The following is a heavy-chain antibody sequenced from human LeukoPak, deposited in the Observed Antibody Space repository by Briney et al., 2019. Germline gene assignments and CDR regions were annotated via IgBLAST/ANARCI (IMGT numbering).Heavy chain of an antibody. CDR2: ISWNSGSI. V-gene: IGHV3-9*03. CDR3: AKDKGSRSVPTEFDY. Sequence: GGSLRLSCAASGFTFDDYAMHWVRQAPGKGLEWVSGISWNSGSIGYADSVKGRFTISRDNAKNSLYLQMNSLRAEDMALYYCAKDKGSRSVPTEFDYWGQGTLVTVSS. J-gene: IGHJ4*02. D-gene: IGHD2-2*01. CDR1: GFTFDDYA.